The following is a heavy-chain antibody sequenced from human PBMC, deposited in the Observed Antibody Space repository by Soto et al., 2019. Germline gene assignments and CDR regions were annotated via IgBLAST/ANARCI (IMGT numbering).Heavy chain of an antibody. CDR1: GGSISSSNW. J-gene: IGHJ3*02. CDR2: IYHSGST. D-gene: IGHD3-22*01. V-gene: IGHV4-4*02. Sequence: SETLSLTCAVSGGSISSSNWWSWVRQPPGKGLEWIGEIYHSGSTNCNPSLKSRVTISVDKSKNQFSLKLSSVTAADTAVYYCARVNYYDSSGSIDAFDIWGQGTMVTVSS. CDR3: ARVNYYDSSGSIDAFDI.